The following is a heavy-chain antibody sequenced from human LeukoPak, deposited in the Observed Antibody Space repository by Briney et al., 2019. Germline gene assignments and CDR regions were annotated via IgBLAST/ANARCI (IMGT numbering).Heavy chain of an antibody. J-gene: IGHJ6*02. CDR1: GGSISSYY. CDR3: ARDQIVVVPAASYYYYYGMDV. CDR2: IYYSGST. D-gene: IGHD2-2*01. Sequence: PSETLSLTCTVSGGSISSYYWSWIRQPPGKGLEWIGYIYYSGSTNYNPSLTSRVTISVDTSKNQFSLKLSSVTAADTAVYYCARDQIVVVPAASYYYYYGMDVWGQGTTVTVSS. V-gene: IGHV4-59*01.